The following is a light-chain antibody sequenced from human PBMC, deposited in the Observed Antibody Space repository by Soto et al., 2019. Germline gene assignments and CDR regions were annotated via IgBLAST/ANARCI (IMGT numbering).Light chain of an antibody. J-gene: IGKJ1*01. CDR1: QTISSW. CDR3: QHYNSYSEA. CDR2: KAS. Sequence: DIQMTQSPSTLSGSVGDRVTITCRASQTISSWLAWYQQKPGKAPKLLIYKASTLKSGVPSRISGSGSGTEFTLTISSLHPDDFATYYCQHYNSYSEAFGQGTKVELK. V-gene: IGKV1-5*03.